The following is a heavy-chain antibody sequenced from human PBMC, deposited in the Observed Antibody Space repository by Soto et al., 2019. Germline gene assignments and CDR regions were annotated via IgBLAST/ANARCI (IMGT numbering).Heavy chain of an antibody. CDR3: ASAPSITMVRGVIRFDY. CDR1: SGSISSSNW. Sequence: SETLSLTCAVSSGSISSSNWWRWVRQTPGKGLEWIGEVYHSGSTKYNPSLKSRVTISVDTSKNQFSLKLSSVTAADTAVYYCASAPSITMVRGVIRFDYWGQGTLVTVSS. D-gene: IGHD3-10*01. V-gene: IGHV4-4*02. CDR2: VYHSGST. J-gene: IGHJ4*02.